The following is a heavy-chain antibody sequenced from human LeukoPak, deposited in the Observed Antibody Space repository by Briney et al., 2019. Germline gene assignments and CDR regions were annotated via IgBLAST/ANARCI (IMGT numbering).Heavy chain of an antibody. J-gene: IGHJ4*02. CDR1: GYTFTGYY. Sequence: ASVKVSCKAAGYTFTGYYMHSVRQATGHGREWMGWMNPNSGNTGYAHTFQGRVTMTRNNSISTAYMQMSSLRSEDTAVYYCARGRAGYYASSGYDYWGQGTLVTVSS. V-gene: IGHV1-8*02. CDR2: MNPNSGNT. CDR3: ARGRAGYYASSGYDY. D-gene: IGHD3-22*01.